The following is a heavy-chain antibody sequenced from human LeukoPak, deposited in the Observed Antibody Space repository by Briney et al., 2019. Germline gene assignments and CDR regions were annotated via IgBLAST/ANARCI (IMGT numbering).Heavy chain of an antibody. CDR1: GGSISIYY. J-gene: IGHJ5*02. V-gene: IGHV4-4*07. D-gene: IGHD3-9*01. CDR3: ARVPGVFYDALTGYGSGWFDP. CDR2: IYTSGST. Sequence: SETLSLTCTVSGGSISIYYWNWIRQPAGKGLEWIGRIYTSGSTKYNPSLKSRVTMSVDTSKNQFSLRLRSMTAADTAVYYCARVPGVFYDALTGYGSGWFDPWGQGTLVTVPS.